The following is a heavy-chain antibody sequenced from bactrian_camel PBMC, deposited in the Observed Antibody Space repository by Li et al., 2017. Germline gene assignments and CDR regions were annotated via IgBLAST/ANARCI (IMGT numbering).Heavy chain of an antibody. CDR3: AASRLGLTINWRQERRYGY. CDR2: VDTAGLT. D-gene: IGHD1*01. Sequence: HVQLVESGGGSVQAGGSLVLSCSASEDISGHCMAWFRQAPGKEREGVAAVDTAGLTTYTYAVQGRFTISRDNAKNTVYLQMDSLNHEDTGTYYCAASRLGLTINWRQERRYGYWGQGTQVTV. CDR1: EDISGHC. V-gene: IGHV3S53*01. J-gene: IGHJ4*01.